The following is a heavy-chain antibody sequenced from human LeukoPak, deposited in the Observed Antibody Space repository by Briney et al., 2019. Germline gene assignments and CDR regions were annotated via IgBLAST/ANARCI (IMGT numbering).Heavy chain of an antibody. CDR2: IIPIFGTA. D-gene: IGHD6-19*01. Sequence: SVKVSCKASGGTFSSYAISWVRQAPGQGLEWMGGIIPIFGTANYAQKFQGRVTITADESTSTAYMELSSLRSEDTAVYYCARDPPAVADSNDYWGQGTLVTVSS. CDR3: ARDPPAVADSNDY. V-gene: IGHV1-69*13. J-gene: IGHJ4*02. CDR1: GGTFSSYA.